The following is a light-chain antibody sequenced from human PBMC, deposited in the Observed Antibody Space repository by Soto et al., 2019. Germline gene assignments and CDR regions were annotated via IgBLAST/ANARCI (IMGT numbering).Light chain of an antibody. V-gene: IGKV3-20*01. CDR1: QGISSW. J-gene: IGKJ3*01. CDR2: DAS. CDR3: QNYGKSPRFFT. Sequence: DIEMTQPPSFVSASLGDGVTITCRSSQGISSWLAWYQQKPGQAPRLLIYDASTRATGIPDKFIGSGSGSDFSLTISRLESEDSAMYYCQNYGKSPRFFTFGPGTKVDVK.